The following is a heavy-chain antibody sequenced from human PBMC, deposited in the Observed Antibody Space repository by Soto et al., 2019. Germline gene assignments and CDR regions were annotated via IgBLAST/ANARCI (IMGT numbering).Heavy chain of an antibody. J-gene: IGHJ6*02. CDR1: GGSISSGVYY. V-gene: IGHV4-31*03. Sequence: PSETLSLTCTVSGGSISSGVYYWNWIRQHPGKGLEWIGYIYYSGSTYYNPSLKSRVTISVDTSKNQFSLKLSSVTAADTAVYYCARVGPLRCMDVWGQGTTVTVSS. D-gene: IGHD3-16*01. CDR3: ARVGPLRCMDV. CDR2: IYYSGST.